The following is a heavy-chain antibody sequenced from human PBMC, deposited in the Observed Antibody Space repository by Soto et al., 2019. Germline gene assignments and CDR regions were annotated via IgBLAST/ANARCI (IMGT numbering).Heavy chain of an antibody. CDR3: VMVDNYVTPTPQDV. CDR2: ISPYTGNT. Sequence: QVQLVQSGDEVKKPGASVKVSCKASGYIFVNYGIAWVRQAPGQGLEWMGWISPYTGNTHSASKVQGRLTMTTDTSPSTAYMDLGSMRSDDPAVYYCVMVDNYVTPTPQDVWGQGTTVTVSS. CDR1: GYIFVNYG. D-gene: IGHD3-16*01. V-gene: IGHV1-18*01. J-gene: IGHJ6*02.